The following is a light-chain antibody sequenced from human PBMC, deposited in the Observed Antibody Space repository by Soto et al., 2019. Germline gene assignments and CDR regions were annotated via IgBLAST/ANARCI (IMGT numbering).Light chain of an antibody. CDR2: DVT. V-gene: IGLV2-11*01. CDR1: SSDVGAYNF. Sequence: QSALTQPRSVSGSPGQSVTISCTGSSSDVGAYNFVSWYQQHPGKAPKLVIYDVTKRPSGVPDRISGSTSGNTASLTISGLQAEDEADYYCCSYAGSYNLVFGGGTKLTVL. J-gene: IGLJ2*01. CDR3: CSYAGSYNLV.